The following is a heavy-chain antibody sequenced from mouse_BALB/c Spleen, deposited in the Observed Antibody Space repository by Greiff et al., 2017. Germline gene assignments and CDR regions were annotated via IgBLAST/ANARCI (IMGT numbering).Heavy chain of an antibody. CDR2: IVPGSGST. CDR1: GYTFSSYW. Sequence: VQLQQSGAELMKPGASVKISCKATGYTFSSYWIEWVKQRPGHGLEWIGEIVPGSGSTNYNEKFKGKATFTADTSSNTAYMQLSSLTSEDSAVYYCARVGPFTKALDYWGQGTTLTVSS. CDR3: ARVGPFTKALDY. V-gene: IGHV1-9*01. J-gene: IGHJ2*01. D-gene: IGHD1-2*01.